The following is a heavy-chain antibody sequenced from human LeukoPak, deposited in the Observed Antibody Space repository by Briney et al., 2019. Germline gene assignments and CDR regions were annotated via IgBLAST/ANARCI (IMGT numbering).Heavy chain of an antibody. CDR2: MKGGGET. D-gene: IGHD2-2*03. V-gene: IGHV3-23*01. CDR3: ARASWISTADAVW. CDR1: GFSFINYA. J-gene: IGHJ4*02. Sequence: PGGSLRLSCAASGFSFINYAMSPVRQAPARGPGRLSSMKGGGETFYADSVKGRFTLSRDVSRNTVYLQLNDLRVEDTAIYYCARASWISTADAVWWGQGTQVTVAS.